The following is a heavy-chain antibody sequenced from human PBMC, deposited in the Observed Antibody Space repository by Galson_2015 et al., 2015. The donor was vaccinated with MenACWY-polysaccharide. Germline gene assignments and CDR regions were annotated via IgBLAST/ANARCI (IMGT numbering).Heavy chain of an antibody. V-gene: IGHV3-48*02. D-gene: IGHD1-26*01. CDR3: ARVLKGLVGATPDY. J-gene: IGHJ4*02. CDR2: ISSGGTI. Sequence: SLRLSCAASGFTFSSYRMNWVRQAPGKGLEWVSYISSGGTIYYADSAKGRFTISRDNAKNSLYLQMNSLRDDDTAVYYCARVLKGLVGATPDYWGQGTLVTVSS. CDR1: GFTFSSYR.